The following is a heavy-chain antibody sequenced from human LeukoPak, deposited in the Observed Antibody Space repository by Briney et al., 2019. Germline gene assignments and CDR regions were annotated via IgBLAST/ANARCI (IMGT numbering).Heavy chain of an antibody. CDR2: ISGSGGST. V-gene: IGHV3-23*01. D-gene: IGHD4-17*01. CDR1: GFTFSSYA. Sequence: GGSLRLSCAASGFTFSSYAMSWVRQAPGKGLEWVSAISGSGGSTYYADSVKGRFTISRDNSKNTLYLQMNSLRAEDTAVYYCAKGSDYGDDNWLDPWGQGTLVTVSS. CDR3: AKGSDYGDDNWLDP. J-gene: IGHJ5*02.